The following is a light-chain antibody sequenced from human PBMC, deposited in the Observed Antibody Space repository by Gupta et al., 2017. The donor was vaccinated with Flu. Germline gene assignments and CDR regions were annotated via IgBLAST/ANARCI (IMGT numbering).Light chain of an antibody. CDR1: HSVPSNY. V-gene: IGKV3-20*01. Sequence: PATLSVPPGQTVTLSGRASHSVPSNYLAWYQQKGGQSPRLLIYATSTRAAGVPDRFSGSGSGTDFTLTITKLEPEDFAVYVCQQYGDSWTFGHGTKVEIK. J-gene: IGKJ1*01. CDR2: ATS. CDR3: QQYGDSWT.